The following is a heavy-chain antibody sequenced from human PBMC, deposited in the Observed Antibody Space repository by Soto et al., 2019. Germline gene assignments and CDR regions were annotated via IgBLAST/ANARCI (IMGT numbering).Heavy chain of an antibody. CDR3: ARARMVRGIIYYYGMDV. V-gene: IGHV4-31*03. J-gene: IGHJ6*02. CDR2: ISYSGST. Sequence: QVQLQESGPGLVKSSQTLSLTCTVSGGSIRSDGNYWSWIRQHPGQGLEWLGYISYSGSTNYNPSLKSRGTRSVDTSKNQFALKLNSVTAADTAGYYCARARMVRGIIYYYGMDVGGQGTTVTVSS. D-gene: IGHD3-10*01. CDR1: GGSIRSDGNY.